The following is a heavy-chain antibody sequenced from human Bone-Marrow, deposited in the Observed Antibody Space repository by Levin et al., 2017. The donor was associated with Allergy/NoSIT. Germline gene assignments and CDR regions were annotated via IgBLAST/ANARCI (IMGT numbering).Heavy chain of an antibody. CDR3: ARVVVTAIVASDAFDL. J-gene: IGHJ3*01. D-gene: IGHD2-21*02. Sequence: PSQTLSLTCTVSGDSISSSFWTWVRQSPGKGLEWIGYIYYSGTTNYNPSLKSRVSMSMDTSKNHFSLKLKSVTAADTAVYYCARVVVTAIVASDAFDLWDQGTMVLVSS. CDR1: GDSISSSF. CDR2: IYYSGTT. V-gene: IGHV4-59*01.